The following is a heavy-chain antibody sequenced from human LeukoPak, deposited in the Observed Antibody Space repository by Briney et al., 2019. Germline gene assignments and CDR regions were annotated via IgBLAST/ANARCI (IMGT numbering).Heavy chain of an antibody. CDR2: INPNNGGT. Sequence: WASVKVSCKTSGYTFTGYYIHWVRQAPGQGLEWMGWINPNNGGTNYGQKFEGRVTMTRDTSISTAYMELSRLRSDDTAVYYCARDGKIVGAPGWFDPWGQGTLVTVSS. V-gene: IGHV1-2*02. CDR3: ARDGKIVGAPGWFDP. CDR1: GYTFTGYY. D-gene: IGHD1-26*01. J-gene: IGHJ5*02.